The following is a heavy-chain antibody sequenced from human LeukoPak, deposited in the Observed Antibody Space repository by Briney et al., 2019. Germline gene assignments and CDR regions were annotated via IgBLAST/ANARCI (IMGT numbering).Heavy chain of an antibody. J-gene: IGHJ4*02. CDR1: GSTFSSYS. CDR3: AVAYCGGDCYP. D-gene: IGHD2-21*02. CDR2: ISSSSSYI. Sequence: GGSLRLSCAASGSTFSSYSMNWVRQAPGKGLEWVSSISSSSSYIYYADSVKGRFTISRDNAKNSLYLQMNSLRAEDTAVYYCAVAYCGGDCYPWGQGTLVTVSS. V-gene: IGHV3-21*01.